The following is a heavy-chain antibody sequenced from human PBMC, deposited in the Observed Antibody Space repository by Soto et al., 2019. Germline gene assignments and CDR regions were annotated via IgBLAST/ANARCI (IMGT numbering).Heavy chain of an antibody. CDR3: ASMDDYGGNSNY. Sequence: TSETLSLTCAVYGGSFSAFYWTWIRQPPGKGLEWLGEINHSGSTNYNPSLKSRVTISVDTSKNQFSLRLSSVTVADTAVYYCASMDDYGGNSNYWGQGTLVTVSS. CDR2: INHSGST. D-gene: IGHD4-17*01. V-gene: IGHV4-34*01. J-gene: IGHJ4*02. CDR1: GGSFSAFY.